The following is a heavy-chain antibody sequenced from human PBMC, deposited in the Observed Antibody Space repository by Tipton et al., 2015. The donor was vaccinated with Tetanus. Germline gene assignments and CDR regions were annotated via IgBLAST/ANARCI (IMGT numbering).Heavy chain of an antibody. CDR3: VRDRGFFDTKALFDP. CDR1: GFIFGNYW. Sequence: SLRLSCEASGFIFGNYWMHWVRQVPGKGPLWVSRINSDGRSATYADSVKGRFSVSRDNAKNTVYLEMSSLRAEDTGIYYCVRDRGFFDTKALFDPWGQGTLVSVSS. J-gene: IGHJ5*02. D-gene: IGHD3-9*01. V-gene: IGHV3-74*03. CDR2: INSDGRSA.